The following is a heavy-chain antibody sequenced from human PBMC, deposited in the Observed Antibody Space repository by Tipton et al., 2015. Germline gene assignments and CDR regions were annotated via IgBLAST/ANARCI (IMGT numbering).Heavy chain of an antibody. Sequence: SLRLSCAASGFTFSDYYMSWIRQAPGKGLEWVAGMSFDERNKYYGDSVKGRFTISRDDSKNTVFLQMNSLRAVDTAVYYCVKGLGTILGLGYCSSSSCYLDYWGQGTLVTVSS. CDR2: MSFDERNK. V-gene: IGHV3-30*18. CDR1: GFTFSDYY. CDR3: VKGLGTILGLGYCSSSSCYLDY. J-gene: IGHJ4*02. D-gene: IGHD2-2*01.